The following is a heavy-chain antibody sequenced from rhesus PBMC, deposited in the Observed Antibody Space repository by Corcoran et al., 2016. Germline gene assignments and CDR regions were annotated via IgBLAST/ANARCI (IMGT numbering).Heavy chain of an antibody. CDR1: GGPFSSAY. CDR2: ISGGSSST. CDR3: SRRSLSGYSYFDY. J-gene: IGHJ4*01. D-gene: IGHD5-24*01. V-gene: IGHV4-169*01. Sequence: QLQLQELGPGLVKPSETLSVTCAVSGGPFSSAYWSWIRQAPGKGLEWIGYISGGSSSTNYTPPLKSRVTLSGDTSRNQVSLKLSSVTAADTAIYYCSRRSLSGYSYFDYWGQGVLVTVSS.